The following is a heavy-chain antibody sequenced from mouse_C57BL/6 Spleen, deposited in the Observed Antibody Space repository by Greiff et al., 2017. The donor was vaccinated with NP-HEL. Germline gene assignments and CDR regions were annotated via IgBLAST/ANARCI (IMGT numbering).Heavy chain of an antibody. CDR3: ARDSGLGPFDY. CDR2: INPNNGGT. V-gene: IGHV1-22*01. D-gene: IGHD4-1*01. J-gene: IGHJ2*01. CDR1: GYTFTDYN. Sequence: VQLQQSGPELVKPGASVKMSCTASGYTFTDYNMHWVQQSHGKSLEWIGYINPNNGGTSYNQKFKGKATLTVNKSSSTAYMELRSLTSEDSAVYYCARDSGLGPFDYWGQGTTLTVSS.